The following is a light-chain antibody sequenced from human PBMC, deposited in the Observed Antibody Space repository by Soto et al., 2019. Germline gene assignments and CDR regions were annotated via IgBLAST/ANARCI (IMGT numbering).Light chain of an antibody. CDR3: VSYTTSSPVV. CDR1: SSDVGSYNR. V-gene: IGLV2-18*02. J-gene: IGLJ2*01. Sequence: QSALTQPPSVSGSPGQSVTISCTGTSSDVGSYNRVSWFQQPPGTAPKLIIYEVTNRPSGVPDRFSGSKSGNTASLTIAALQAEDEAYYYCVSYTTSSPVVFGGGTKVTVL. CDR2: EVT.